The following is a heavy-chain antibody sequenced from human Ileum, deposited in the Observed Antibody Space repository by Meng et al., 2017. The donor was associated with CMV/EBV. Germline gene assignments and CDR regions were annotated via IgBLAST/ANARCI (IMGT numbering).Heavy chain of an antibody. D-gene: IGHD6-6*01. V-gene: IGHV4-30-4*01. CDR2: IHDSGST. CDR3: ARVWGIAVRPLDY. J-gene: IGHJ4*02. CDR1: GDSISSGHYY. Sequence: QEWVPRLGNPSQTLSLPCTVSGDSISSGHYYWSWIRQTPGKGLEWIGHIHDSGSTYYNPSLQSRVTISVDTSKNQFSLKLSSVTAADTAVYYCARVWGIAVRPLDYWGQGTLVTSPQ.